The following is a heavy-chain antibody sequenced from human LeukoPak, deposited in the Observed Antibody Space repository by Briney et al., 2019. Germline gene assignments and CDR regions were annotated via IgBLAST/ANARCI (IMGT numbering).Heavy chain of an antibody. Sequence: SETLSLTCTVSGGSISSDNYYWSWIRQPPGKGLEWIGYIYYSGSTNYNPSLKSRVTISVDTSKNQFSLKLSSVTAADTAVYYCARARLGYYDFWSGYPFYYYMDVWGKGTTVTVSS. CDR1: GGSISSDNYY. CDR2: IYYSGST. J-gene: IGHJ6*03. CDR3: ARARLGYYDFWSGYPFYYYMDV. V-gene: IGHV4-61*01. D-gene: IGHD3-3*01.